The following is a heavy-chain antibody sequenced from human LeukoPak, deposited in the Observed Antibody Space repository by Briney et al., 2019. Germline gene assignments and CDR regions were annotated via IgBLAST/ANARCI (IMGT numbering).Heavy chain of an antibody. J-gene: IGHJ5*02. D-gene: IGHD6-13*01. V-gene: IGHV3-7*01. CDR3: ATAVAAGWFDP. CDR1: GFTFSSYW. CDR2: IKEDGSEK. Sequence: GGSLRLSCAASGFTFSSYWMSWVRQAPGKGPEWVANIKEDGSEKYYVDSVKGRFTISRDNAKNSLYLQMNNLRAEDTALYHCATAVAAGWFDPWGQGTLVTVSS.